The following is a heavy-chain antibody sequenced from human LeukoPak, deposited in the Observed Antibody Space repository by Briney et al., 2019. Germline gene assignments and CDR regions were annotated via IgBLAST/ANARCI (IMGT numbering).Heavy chain of an antibody. D-gene: IGHD1-26*01. Sequence: ASVKFSCKASGYTFTGYYMHWVRQAPGQGLEGMGLINPTGGSTGYAQKFQGRVTMTRDMSTSTDYMELSSLRSEDTAIYYCARDNSVGDNAWWFDPWGQGTLVTVSS. V-gene: IGHV1-46*01. CDR1: GYTFTGYY. CDR3: ARDNSVGDNAWWFDP. J-gene: IGHJ5*02. CDR2: INPTGGST.